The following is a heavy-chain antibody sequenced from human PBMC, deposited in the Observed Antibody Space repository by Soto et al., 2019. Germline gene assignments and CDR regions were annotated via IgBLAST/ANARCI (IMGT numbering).Heavy chain of an antibody. CDR1: GGSLSGYY. CDR2: INHSGST. Sequence: PSETLSLTCAVYGGSLSGYYWSWIRQPPGKGLEWIGEINHSGSTNYNPSLKSRVTISVDTSKNQFSLKLSSVTAADTAVYYCARGITMVRGVMRKTNWFDPWGQGTLVTVSS. CDR3: ARGITMVRGVMRKTNWFDP. D-gene: IGHD3-10*01. J-gene: IGHJ5*02. V-gene: IGHV4-34*01.